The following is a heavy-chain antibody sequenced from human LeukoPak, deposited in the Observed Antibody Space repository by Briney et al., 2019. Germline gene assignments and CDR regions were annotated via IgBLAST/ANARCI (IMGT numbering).Heavy chain of an antibody. CDR3: AKEAVLDSSSWTYFDY. J-gene: IGHJ4*02. Sequence: GGSLRLSCAASGFTFSSYAMSWVRQAPGKGLEWVSAISGSGGSTYYADSVKGRFTISRDNSKNTLYLQMNSLRAEDTAVYYCAKEAVLDSSSWTYFDYWGQGTLVTVSS. V-gene: IGHV3-23*01. CDR2: ISGSGGST. CDR1: GFTFSSYA. D-gene: IGHD6-13*01.